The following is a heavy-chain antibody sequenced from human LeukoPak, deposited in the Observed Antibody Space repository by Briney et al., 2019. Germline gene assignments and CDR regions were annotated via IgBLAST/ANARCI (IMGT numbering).Heavy chain of an antibody. CDR1: RFTFSNNA. D-gene: IGHD5-18*01. J-gene: IGHJ3*02. CDR3: AKELRGYSYGIGAFDI. CDR2: ISYDGRKK. V-gene: IGHV3-30-3*02. Sequence: GGSLRLSCAASRFTFSNNAIHWVRQAPGKGLEWVAVISYDGRKKFYADSVKGRFTISRDNSKNTLYLQMNSLRAEDTAVYYCAKELRGYSYGIGAFDIWGQGTMVTVSS.